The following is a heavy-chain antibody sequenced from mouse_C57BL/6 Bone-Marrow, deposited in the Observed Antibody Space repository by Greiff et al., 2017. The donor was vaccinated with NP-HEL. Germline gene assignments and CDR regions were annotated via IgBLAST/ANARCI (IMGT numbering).Heavy chain of an antibody. CDR1: GYTFTEYT. D-gene: IGHD1-1*01. V-gene: IGHV1-62-2*01. Sequence: VHLVESGAELVKPGASVKLSCKASGYTFTEYTIHWVKQRSGQGLEWIGWFYPGSGSIKYNEKFKDKATLTADKSSSTVYMELSRLTSEDSAVYFCARHEEDYGKGYWYFDVWGTGTTVTVSS. J-gene: IGHJ1*03. CDR2: FYPGSGSI. CDR3: ARHEEDYGKGYWYFDV.